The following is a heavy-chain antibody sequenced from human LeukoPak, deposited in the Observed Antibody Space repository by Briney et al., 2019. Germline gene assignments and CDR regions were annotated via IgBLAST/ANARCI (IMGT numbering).Heavy chain of an antibody. V-gene: IGHV4-39*07. CDR3: ARVRYSSSTYYMDV. D-gene: IGHD6-13*01. CDR2: IYYSGST. Sequence: SETQSLTCTVSGGSISSSSYYWGWIRQPPGKGLEWIGSIYYSGSTYYNPSLKSRVTISVDTSKNQFSLKLSSVTAADTAVYYCARVRYSSSTYYMDVWGKGTTVTVSS. CDR1: GGSISSSSYY. J-gene: IGHJ6*03.